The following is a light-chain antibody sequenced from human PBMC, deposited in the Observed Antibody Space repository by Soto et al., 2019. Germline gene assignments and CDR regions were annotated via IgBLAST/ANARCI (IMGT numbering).Light chain of an antibody. Sequence: QSALTQPPSVSGTPGQSITISCTGTSADVGGYAYVSWYQKYPGNAPKLVISEISNRPSGVSHCFSGSRAGNTASLTISGLHDEDEADYYCCSYTDNTAPVFGGGTKLTVL. CDR1: SADVGGYAY. CDR3: CSYTDNTAPV. CDR2: EIS. J-gene: IGLJ3*02. V-gene: IGLV2-14*01.